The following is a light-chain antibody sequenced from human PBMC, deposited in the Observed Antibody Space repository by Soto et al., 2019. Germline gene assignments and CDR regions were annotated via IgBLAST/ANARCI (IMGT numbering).Light chain of an antibody. CDR3: QHYVTWPLT. V-gene: IGKV3-15*01. Sequence: EIVLTQSPGTLSLSPGERATLSCRASQSLSINSLAWYQQKPGQTPRLLIYDTSIRATGVPARFSGSRSGAEFTLTISSLQSEDFAVYYCQHYVTWPLTFGGGTKVDIK. CDR1: QSLSINS. J-gene: IGKJ4*01. CDR2: DTS.